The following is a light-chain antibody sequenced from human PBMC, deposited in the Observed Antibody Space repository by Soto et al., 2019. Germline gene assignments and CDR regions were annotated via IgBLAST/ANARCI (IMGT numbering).Light chain of an antibody. V-gene: IGLV1-47*01. CDR1: SSNIGRNY. Sequence: QSVLTQAPSASGPPGQRVTISCSGSSSNIGRNYVYWYLQLPGTAPKLLIYKNNQRPSGVPDRFSGSKSGTSASLAISGLRSEDGAEYYCAAWDDSLGGPVFGGGTKLTVL. CDR3: AAWDDSLGGPV. J-gene: IGLJ3*02. CDR2: KNN.